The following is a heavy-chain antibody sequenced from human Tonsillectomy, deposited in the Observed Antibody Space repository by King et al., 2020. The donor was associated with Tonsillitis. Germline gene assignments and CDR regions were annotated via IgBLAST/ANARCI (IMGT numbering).Heavy chain of an antibody. CDR3: ARVDYVWGTYRYTSLDY. V-gene: IGHV1-69*12. J-gene: IGHJ4*02. CDR2: IIPIFDTA. D-gene: IGHD3-16*02. Sequence: QLVQSGAEVKKPGSSVKVSCKASGGTFSSYAISWVRQAPGQGLEWMGGIIPIFDTANYAQKFQDRVTITADESTSTAYMALSSLRSEDTAVYYCARVDYVWGTYRYTSLDYWGQGTLVTVSS. CDR1: GGTFSSYA.